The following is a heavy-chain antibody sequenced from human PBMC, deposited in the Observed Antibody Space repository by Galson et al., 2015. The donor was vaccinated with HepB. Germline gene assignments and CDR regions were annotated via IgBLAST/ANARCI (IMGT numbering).Heavy chain of an antibody. CDR3: ARARIQLWSDDAFDI. D-gene: IGHD5-18*01. CDR2: MNAGNGNT. Sequence: SVKVSCKASGYTFTGYAMHWVRQAPGQRLEWMGWMNAGNGNTKYSQKFQGRVTITRDTSVSTAYMDLSSLRSEDTAIYYCARARIQLWSDDAFDIWGQGTMVTVSS. J-gene: IGHJ3*02. CDR1: GYTFTGYA. V-gene: IGHV1-3*01.